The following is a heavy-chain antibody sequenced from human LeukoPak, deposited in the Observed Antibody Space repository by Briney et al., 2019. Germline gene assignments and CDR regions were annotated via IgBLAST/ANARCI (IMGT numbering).Heavy chain of an antibody. CDR1: GYPISSGYY. D-gene: IGHD6-13*01. CDR3: ARPSSRYSSSWLWAKHAFDI. V-gene: IGHV4-38-2*02. Sequence: PSETLSLTCTVTGYPISSGYYWAWIRQPPGKGLEWIGSIYHSGSTYYNPSLKSRVTISVDTSKNQFSLKLSSVTAADTAVYYCARPSSRYSSSWLWAKHAFDIWGQGTMVTVSS. J-gene: IGHJ3*02. CDR2: IYHSGST.